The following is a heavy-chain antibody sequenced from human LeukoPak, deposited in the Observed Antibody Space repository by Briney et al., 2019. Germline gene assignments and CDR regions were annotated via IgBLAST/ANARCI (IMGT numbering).Heavy chain of an antibody. CDR2: ISAYNGNT. J-gene: IGHJ4*02. CDR3: ARERETWIQLWSLDY. Sequence: ASVKVSCKASGYTFTSYGISWVRQAPGQGLEWMGWISAYNGNTNYAQKLQGRVTMTTDTSTSTAYMELRSLRSDDTAVYYRARERETWIQLWSLDYWGQGTLVTVSS. D-gene: IGHD5-18*01. V-gene: IGHV1-18*01. CDR1: GYTFTSYG.